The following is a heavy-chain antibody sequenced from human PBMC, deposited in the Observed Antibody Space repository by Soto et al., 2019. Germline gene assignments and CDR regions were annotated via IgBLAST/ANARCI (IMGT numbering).Heavy chain of an antibody. D-gene: IGHD3-3*01. CDR1: GGSFSGYY. CDR3: ARDLGHRYYDFWSGYRGQEKWWVPDAFDI. CDR2: INHSGST. J-gene: IGHJ3*02. V-gene: IGHV4-34*01. Sequence: KTSETLSLTCAVYGGSFSGYYWSWIRQPPGKGLEWIGEINHSGSTNYNPSLKSRVTISVDTSKNQFSLKLSSVTAADTAVYYCARDLGHRYYDFWSGYRGQEKWWVPDAFDIWGQGTMVTVSS.